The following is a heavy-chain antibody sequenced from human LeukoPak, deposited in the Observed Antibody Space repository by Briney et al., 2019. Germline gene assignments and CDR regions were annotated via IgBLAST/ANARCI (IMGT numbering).Heavy chain of an antibody. V-gene: IGHV1-46*01. CDR2: ISPSGDST. CDR3: ASEIAMTGYFDY. CDR1: GHTFSNHY. J-gene: IGHJ4*02. Sequence: ASVKVSCKASGHTFSNHYLHWVRQAPGQGLEWMGVISPSGDSTTYAQKFQGRVTMTRDTSTNIVYMELSSLRSEDTAVYYCASEIAMTGYFDYWGQGTLVTVSS. D-gene: IGHD6-19*01.